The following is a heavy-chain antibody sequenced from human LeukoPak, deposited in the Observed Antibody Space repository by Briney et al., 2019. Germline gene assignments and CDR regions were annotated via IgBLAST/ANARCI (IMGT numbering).Heavy chain of an antibody. V-gene: IGHV4-39*07. Sequence: SETLSLTCTGSGGSISVSSYYWSGIRHPPGRGLEWIGEINHSGSTNYNPSLKSRVTISVDSSKNQFSLKLSSVTAADTAVYYCASFVVVPAASDYWGQGTLVTVSS. CDR2: INHSGST. D-gene: IGHD2-2*01. CDR3: ASFVVVPAASDY. J-gene: IGHJ4*02. CDR1: GGSISVSSYY.